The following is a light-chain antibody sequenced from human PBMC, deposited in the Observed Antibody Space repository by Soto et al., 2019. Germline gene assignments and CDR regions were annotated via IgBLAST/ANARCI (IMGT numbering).Light chain of an antibody. J-gene: IGLJ3*02. V-gene: IGLV2-14*01. CDR3: SSYTIRSTWV. CDR1: SSDVGGYKF. CDR2: EVS. Sequence: QSVLTQPASVSGSPGQSITISCTGTSSDVGGYKFVSWYQQHPGKAPKLIIYEVSNRPSGVSDRFSGSKSGNTASLTISGLQAEDEADYYCSSYTIRSTWVFGGGTKLTVL.